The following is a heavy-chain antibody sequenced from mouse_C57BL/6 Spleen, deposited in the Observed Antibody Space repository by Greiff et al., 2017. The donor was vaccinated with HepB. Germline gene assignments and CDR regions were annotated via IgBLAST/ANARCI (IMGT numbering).Heavy chain of an antibody. J-gene: IGHJ4*01. D-gene: IGHD2-4*01. V-gene: IGHV1-52*01. CDR3: ARDDYDDGPHLGYAMDY. Sequence: QVQLQQPGAELVRPGSSVKLSCKASGYTFTSYWMHWVKQRPIQGLEWIGNIDPSDSETHYNQKFKDKATLTVDKSSSTAYMQLSSLTSEDSAVYYCARDDYDDGPHLGYAMDYWGQGTSVTVSS. CDR1: GYTFTSYW. CDR2: IDPSDSET.